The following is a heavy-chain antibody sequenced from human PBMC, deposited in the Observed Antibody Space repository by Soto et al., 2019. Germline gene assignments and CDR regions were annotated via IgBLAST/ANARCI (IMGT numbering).Heavy chain of an antibody. J-gene: IGHJ6*02. CDR1: GGPFSSYA. D-gene: IGHD2-2*01. V-gene: IGHV1-69*01. Sequence: QVQLVQSGAEVKKPGSSVKVSCKASGGPFSSYAISWVRQAPGQGLEWMGGIIPISGTTNYAQKFQGRVTITADESKSTAYMELSSLRSEDTAVYYCARSQGSSTSLEIYYYYYYGMDVWGQGTTVTVSS. CDR2: IIPISGTT. CDR3: ARSQGSSTSLEIYYYYYYGMDV.